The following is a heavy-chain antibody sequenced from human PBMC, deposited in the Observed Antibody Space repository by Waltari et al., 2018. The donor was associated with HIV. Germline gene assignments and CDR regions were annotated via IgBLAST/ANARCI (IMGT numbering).Heavy chain of an antibody. CDR1: GYTFTNFG. CDR3: ARGYNWNYGIVNFDY. CDR2: INTNSGNP. Sequence: QVQLVQSGPELKKPGASVKVSFEAFGYTFTNFGMNVVRRPPGQGLEWMGWINTNSGNPTDAEGFTGRFVVSLDTSVSTTDLQISSLKAEDTGVYYCARGYNWNYGIVNFDYWGQGTLVTVSS. V-gene: IGHV7-4-1*02. D-gene: IGHD1-7*01. J-gene: IGHJ4*02.